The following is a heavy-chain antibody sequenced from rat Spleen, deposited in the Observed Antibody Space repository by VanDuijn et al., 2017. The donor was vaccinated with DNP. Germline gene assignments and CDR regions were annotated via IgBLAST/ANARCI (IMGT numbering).Heavy chain of an antibody. J-gene: IGHJ2*01. D-gene: IGHD1-12*01. CDR1: GYSITSNY. V-gene: IGHV3-1*01. Sequence: EVQFQESGPGLVKSSQSLSLTCSVTGYSITSNYWAWIRKFPGNKMEWMGYINYSGATAYNPSLKSRISITRDTSKNQYFLQLNSVSTEDTATYYCARWTMFFDYWGQGVMVTVSS. CDR2: INYSGAT. CDR3: ARWTMFFDY.